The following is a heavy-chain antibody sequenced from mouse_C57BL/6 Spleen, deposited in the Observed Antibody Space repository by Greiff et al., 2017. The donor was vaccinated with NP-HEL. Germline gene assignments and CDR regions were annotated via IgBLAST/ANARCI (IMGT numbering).Heavy chain of an antibody. J-gene: IGHJ1*03. V-gene: IGHV14-1*01. CDR2: IDPADGDT. Sequence: EVQLQQSGAELVRPGASVKLSCTASGFNIKDYYMHWVKQRPEQGLEWIGRIDPADGDTEYAPKFQGKATMTADTSSNTAYLQLSSLTSEDTAVYYCTTYYYGSSYWCFDVWGTGTTVTVSS. D-gene: IGHD1-1*01. CDR1: GFNIKDYY. CDR3: TTYYYGSSYWCFDV.